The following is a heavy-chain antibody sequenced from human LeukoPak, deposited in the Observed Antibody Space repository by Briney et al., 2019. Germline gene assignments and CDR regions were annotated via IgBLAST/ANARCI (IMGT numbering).Heavy chain of an antibody. CDR3: AKDCMGYSYGVNYFDY. CDR1: GFTFSNAW. V-gene: IGHV3-23*01. CDR2: ISDSGGST. D-gene: IGHD5-18*01. J-gene: IGHJ4*02. Sequence: PGGSLRLSRAASGFTFSNAWMSWVRQAPGKGLEWVSGISDSGGSTYYADSVKGRFTISRDNSKNTLYLQMNSLRAEDTAVYYCAKDCMGYSYGVNYFDYWGQGTLVTVSS.